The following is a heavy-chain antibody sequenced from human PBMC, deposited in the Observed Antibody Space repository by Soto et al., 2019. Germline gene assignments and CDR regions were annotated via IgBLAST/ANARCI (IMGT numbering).Heavy chain of an antibody. CDR3: ATSYDSGFDP. V-gene: IGHV1-18*04. Sequence: QLLQSGAEVKKPGAPAKDSSKASGYIFITYDISCPHPPPGQGLEWMGRISPKKGKTDYAQKFQDRVTMTADTSSSTAYMELRGLRSDDTARYYCATSYDSGFDPWGQGTLVTVSS. D-gene: IGHD3-3*01. CDR2: ISPKKGKT. J-gene: IGHJ5*02. CDR1: GYIFITYD.